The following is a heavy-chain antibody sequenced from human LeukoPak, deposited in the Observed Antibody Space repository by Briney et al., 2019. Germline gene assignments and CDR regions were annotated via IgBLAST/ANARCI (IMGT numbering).Heavy chain of an antibody. V-gene: IGHV3-73*01. CDR1: GFTFSGSA. Sequence: GGSLRLSCAASGFTFSGSAMHWVRQASGKGLEWVGRIKSKAYTYATAYAASVKGRFTISRDDSQNTAYLQMNSLKTEDTAVYYCTTLSVGATLAFDIWGQGTMVTVSS. CDR3: TTLSVGATLAFDI. D-gene: IGHD1-26*01. CDR2: IKSKAYTYAT. J-gene: IGHJ3*02.